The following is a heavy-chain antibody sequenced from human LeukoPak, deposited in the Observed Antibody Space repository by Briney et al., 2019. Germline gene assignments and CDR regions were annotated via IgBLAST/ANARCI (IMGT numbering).Heavy chain of an antibody. CDR3: ARVAVITAAGTYDY. V-gene: IGHV3-11*05. D-gene: IGHD6-13*01. J-gene: IGHJ4*02. Sequence: GGSLRLSCAASGFTFSEYYMTWIRQAPGKGLEWVSYISGSSEYIHYADSVKGRFTISRDTAKNSLYLQMNSLRAEDTAVYYCARVAVITAAGTYDYWGQGTLVTVSS. CDR1: GFTFSEYY. CDR2: ISGSSEYI.